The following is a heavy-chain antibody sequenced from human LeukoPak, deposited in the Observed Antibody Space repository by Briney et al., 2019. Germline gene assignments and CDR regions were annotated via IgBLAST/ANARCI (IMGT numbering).Heavy chain of an antibody. CDR1: GLTVSSHY. V-gene: IGHV3-66*01. CDR2: IYSGGST. CDR3: ARDLADYDFWRNTRYYGMDV. Sequence: GGSLRLSCAASGLTVSSHYMSWVRQAHGKGLEWVSVIYSGGSTYYADSVKGRFTISRDNSKKPLYLQLNSLGAEDTAVYYCARDLADYDFWRNTRYYGMDVWGQGTTVTVS. D-gene: IGHD3-3*01. J-gene: IGHJ6*02.